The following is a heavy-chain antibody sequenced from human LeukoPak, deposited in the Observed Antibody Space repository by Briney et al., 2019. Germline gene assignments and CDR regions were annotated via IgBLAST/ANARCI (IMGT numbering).Heavy chain of an antibody. CDR2: IRYDGSNK. V-gene: IGHV3-30*02. J-gene: IGHJ4*02. D-gene: IGHD3-10*01. CDR1: GFTFSSYG. Sequence: PGGSLRLSCAASGFTFSSYGMHWVRQAPGKGLEWVAFIRYDGSNKYYADSVKGRFTISRDNSKNTLYLQMNSLRAEDTAVYYWANVGYCSGRFYNFYYLDHWGQGTLVTVSS. CDR3: ANVGYCSGRFYNFYYLDH.